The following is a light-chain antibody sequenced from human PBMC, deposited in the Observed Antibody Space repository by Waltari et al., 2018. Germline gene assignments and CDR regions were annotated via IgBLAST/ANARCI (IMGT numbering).Light chain of an antibody. J-gene: IGKJ1*01. CDR1: ESIRSW. CDR3: QQFNTYPWT. CDR2: KAS. Sequence: DIQMTQSPSTLSASVGDRVTITCRARESIRSWLAWYPQRPGKAPNRLIYKASRLESGVPSRFSGSGSGTEFPLTISSLQPADFATYYCQQFNTYPWTFGRGTKVDIK. V-gene: IGKV1-5*03.